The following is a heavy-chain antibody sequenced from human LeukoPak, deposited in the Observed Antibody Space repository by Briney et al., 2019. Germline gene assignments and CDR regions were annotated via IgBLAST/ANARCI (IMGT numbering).Heavy chain of an antibody. CDR1: GGSFSGYY. J-gene: IGHJ4*02. V-gene: IGHV4-34*01. D-gene: IGHD1-26*01. CDR2: INHSGST. Sequence: PSETLSLTCAVYGGSFSGYYWSWIRQPPGKGLEWIGEINHSGSTNYNPSLKSRVTISVDTSKNQFSLKLSYVTAADTAVYYCASSPVGATDYWGQGTLVTVSS. CDR3: ASSPVGATDY.